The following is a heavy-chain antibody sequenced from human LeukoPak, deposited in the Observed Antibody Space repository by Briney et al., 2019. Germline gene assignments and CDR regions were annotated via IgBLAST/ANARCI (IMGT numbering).Heavy chain of an antibody. J-gene: IGHJ4*02. CDR3: ARDEPLWAAAGLLN. CDR1: GGSISSYY. D-gene: IGHD6-13*01. CDR2: IYYSGST. V-gene: IGHV4-59*01. Sequence: SETLSLTCTVSGGSISSYYWSWVRQPPGKGLEWIGYIYYSGSTNYNPSLKSRVTISVDTSKNQFSLKLSSVTAADTAVYYCARDEPLWAAAGLLNWGQGTLVTVSS.